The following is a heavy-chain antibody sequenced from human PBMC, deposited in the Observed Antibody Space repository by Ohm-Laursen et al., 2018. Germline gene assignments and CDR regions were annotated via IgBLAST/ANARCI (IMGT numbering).Heavy chain of an antibody. V-gene: IGHV4-38-2*01. J-gene: IGHJ2*01. Sequence: TLSLTCAASGYPISSGYYWGWIRQPPGRGPEWIGSLYHSGSSFYRPSLKSRVTISVDTSKNQFSLKLRSVTAADTAVYYCARGSYDSNWYFDVWGRGTLVTVSS. CDR2: LYHSGSS. CDR3: ARGSYDSNWYFDV. CDR1: GYPISSGYY. D-gene: IGHD5-12*01.